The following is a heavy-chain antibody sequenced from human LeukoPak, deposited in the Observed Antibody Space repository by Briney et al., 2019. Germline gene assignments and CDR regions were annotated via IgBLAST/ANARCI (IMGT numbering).Heavy chain of an antibody. Sequence: GGSLRLSCAAAGFTVISNYMSWVRQAPGKGLDWVSGIYSGGSTYYADSVKGRFTISRDNSKNTLYLQMNSLRAEDTAVYYCARDSLFNWNDGAFDIWGQGTMVTVCS. CDR1: GFTVISNY. V-gene: IGHV3-53*01. D-gene: IGHD1-20*01. J-gene: IGHJ3*02. CDR3: ARDSLFNWNDGAFDI. CDR2: IYSGGST.